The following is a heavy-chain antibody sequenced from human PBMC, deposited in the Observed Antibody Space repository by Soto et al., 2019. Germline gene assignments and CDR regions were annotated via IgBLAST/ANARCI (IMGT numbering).Heavy chain of an antibody. CDR2: IYYSGST. D-gene: IGHD5-18*01. CDR1: GGSISSGDYY. V-gene: IGHV4-30-4*01. CDR3: ARDGRGYSYGIDY. J-gene: IGHJ4*02. Sequence: LSLTCTVSGGSISSGDYYWSWIRQPPGKGLEWIGYIYYSGSTYYSPSLKSRVTISVDTSKNQFSLKLSSVTAADTAVYYCARDGRGYSYGIDYWGQGTLVTVSS.